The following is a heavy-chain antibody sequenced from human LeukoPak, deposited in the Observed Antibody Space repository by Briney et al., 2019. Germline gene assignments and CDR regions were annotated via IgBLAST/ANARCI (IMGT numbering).Heavy chain of an antibody. Sequence: SQTLSLTCIVSGGSIISGDYYWSWIRQPPGKGLEWIGYIYHNGDTYYNPSLKSRVSISVDTSKNQFSLKMSSVTAADTAVYYCARAGVVPAAINRAFDIWGQGSVVTVSS. CDR1: GGSIISGDYY. CDR2: IYHNGDT. D-gene: IGHD2-2*02. J-gene: IGHJ3*02. CDR3: ARAGVVPAAINRAFDI. V-gene: IGHV4-30-4*08.